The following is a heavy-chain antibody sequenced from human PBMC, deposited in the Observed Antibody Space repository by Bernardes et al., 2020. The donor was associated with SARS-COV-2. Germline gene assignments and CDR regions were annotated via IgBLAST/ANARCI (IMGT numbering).Heavy chain of an antibody. D-gene: IGHD6-19*01. V-gene: IGHV3-9*01. J-gene: IGHJ4*02. CDR1: GFTFDDYA. CDR3: AKVYSSGWYSGDY. Sequence: GGSLRLSCAASGFTFDDYAMHWVRQAPGKGLEWVSGISWNSGSIGYADSVKGRFTISRDNAKNSLYLQMNSLRAEDTALYYCAKVYSSGWYSGDYWGQGTLVTVSS. CDR2: ISWNSGSI.